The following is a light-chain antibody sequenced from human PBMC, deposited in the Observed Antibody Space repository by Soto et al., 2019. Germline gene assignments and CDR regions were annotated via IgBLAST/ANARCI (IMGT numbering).Light chain of an antibody. J-gene: IGKJ4*01. V-gene: IGKV1-39*01. Sequence: DIQMAQSPSSLSASVGDRVTITCRASQYIDTYLHWYQQKPGKAPKLLIYAASSLQSGVPSRFSGSGSGTDFTLTISSLQPEDFASYFCQQTHSVPQTFGGGTKVELK. CDR2: AAS. CDR3: QQTHSVPQT. CDR1: QYIDTY.